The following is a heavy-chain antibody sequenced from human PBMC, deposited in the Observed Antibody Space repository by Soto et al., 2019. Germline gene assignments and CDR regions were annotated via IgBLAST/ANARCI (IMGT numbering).Heavy chain of an antibody. CDR1: VFTLNNYA. V-gene: IGHV3-7*01. J-gene: IGHJ4*02. CDR2: ISRGGGET. Sequence: PGGSLRLSCAASVFTLNNYAVSWVRQAPGRGLEWVAAISRGGGETYYVDSVKGRFTISRDNAKNSLYLQMNSLRAEDTAVYYCARDYDFWSGNGYYFDYWGQGTLVTVSS. D-gene: IGHD3-3*01. CDR3: ARDYDFWSGNGYYFDY.